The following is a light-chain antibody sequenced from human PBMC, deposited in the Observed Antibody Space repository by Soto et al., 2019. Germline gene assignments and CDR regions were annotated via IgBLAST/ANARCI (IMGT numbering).Light chain of an antibody. CDR1: QSISSSY. Sequence: EIVLTQSPGTLSLFPGERATLSCRASQSISSSYLAWYQQKPGQAPRLLIYGASSRATGIPDRFSGAGSATDFTLTFSRLEPEDFAVYYCHQYGSAPALTFGQGTKVEIK. CDR3: HQYGSAPALT. J-gene: IGKJ1*01. CDR2: GAS. V-gene: IGKV3-20*01.